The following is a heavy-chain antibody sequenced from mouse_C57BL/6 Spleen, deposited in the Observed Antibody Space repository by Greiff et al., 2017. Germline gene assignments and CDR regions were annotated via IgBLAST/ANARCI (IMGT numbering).Heavy chain of an antibody. J-gene: IGHJ3*01. CDR3: ASNYAKAWFAY. Sequence: EVQLQESGAELVKPGASVKLSCTASGFNIKDYYMPWVKQRTEQGLEWIGRIDPEDGETKYAPKFQGKATITADTSSNTAYLQLSSLTSEDTAVYYCASNYAKAWFAYWGQGTLVTVSA. CDR1: GFNIKDYY. CDR2: IDPEDGET. V-gene: IGHV14-2*01. D-gene: IGHD2-4*01.